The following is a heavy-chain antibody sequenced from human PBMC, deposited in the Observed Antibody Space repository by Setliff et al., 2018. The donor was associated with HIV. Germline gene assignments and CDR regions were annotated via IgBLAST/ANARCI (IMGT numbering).Heavy chain of an antibody. Sequence: GESLRLSCAASGFTFSSYNMNWVRQAPGKGLEWISYIDSSSTTIYYADSVKGRFTISRDNAKNSLYLQMSSLSAEDTAVYYCARDENTYYDVLTDNYYYYMDAWGIGTTVTVSS. CDR1: GFTFSSYN. CDR3: ARDENTYYDVLTDNYYYYMDA. V-gene: IGHV3-48*01. J-gene: IGHJ6*03. D-gene: IGHD3-9*01. CDR2: IDSSSTTI.